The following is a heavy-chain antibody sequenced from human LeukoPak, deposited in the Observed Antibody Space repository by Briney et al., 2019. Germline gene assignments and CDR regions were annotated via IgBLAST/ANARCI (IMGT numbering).Heavy chain of an antibody. CDR3: AKKTAADSSGYSLDY. J-gene: IGHJ4*02. CDR1: GFTFSSYG. CDR2: IRYDGSNK. V-gene: IGHV3-30*02. D-gene: IGHD3-22*01. Sequence: GGSLRLSCAASGFTFSSYGMHWVRQAPGKGLEWVAFIRYDGSNKYYADSVKGRFTISRDNSKNTLYLQMNSLRAEDTAVYYCAKKTAADSSGYSLDYWGQGTLVTVSS.